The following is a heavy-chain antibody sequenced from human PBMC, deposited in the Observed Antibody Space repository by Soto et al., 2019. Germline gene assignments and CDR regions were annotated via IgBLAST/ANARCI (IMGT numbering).Heavy chain of an antibody. CDR2: ISYDGSNK. D-gene: IGHD3-22*01. CDR3: ARERTYDTSKYFDY. J-gene: IGHJ4*02. CDR1: GFTFRSYA. Sequence: GGSLRLSCAASGFTFRSYAMHWVRQAPGKGLEWVAVISYDGSNKYYADSVKGRFTISRDNSKNTLYPQMNSLRAEDTAVYYCARERTYDTSKYFDYWGQGTLVTVSS. V-gene: IGHV3-30-3*01.